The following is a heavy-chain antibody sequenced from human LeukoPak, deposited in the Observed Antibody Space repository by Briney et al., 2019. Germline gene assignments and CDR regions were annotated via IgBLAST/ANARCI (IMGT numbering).Heavy chain of an antibody. CDR1: GFTFSNYS. J-gene: IGHJ4*02. CDR2: ISSSSSTI. D-gene: IGHD3-3*01. CDR3: ARIFYDFWSGYYSDGDPQYYFDY. Sequence: PGGSLRLSCTGSGFTFSNYSMNWVRQAPGKGLEWVSYISSSSSTIYYADSVKGRFTISRDNAKNSLYLQMNSLRDEDTAVYYCARIFYDFWSGYYSDGDPQYYFDYWGQGTLVTVSS. V-gene: IGHV3-48*02.